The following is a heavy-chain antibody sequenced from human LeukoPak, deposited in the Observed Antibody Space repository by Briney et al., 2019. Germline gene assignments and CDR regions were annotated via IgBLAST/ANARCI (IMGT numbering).Heavy chain of an antibody. CDR2: IIPILGIA. J-gene: IGHJ6*02. D-gene: IGHD4-17*01. CDR3: ARVDGAPSYYYYYGMDV. V-gene: IGHV1-69*04. CDR1: GGTFSSYA. Sequence: GASVKVSCKASGGTFSSYAISWVRQAPGQGLEWMGRIIPILGIANYAQKFQGRVTITADKSTSTAYMELSSLRSEDTVVYYCARVDGAPSYYYYYGMDVWGQGTTVTVSS.